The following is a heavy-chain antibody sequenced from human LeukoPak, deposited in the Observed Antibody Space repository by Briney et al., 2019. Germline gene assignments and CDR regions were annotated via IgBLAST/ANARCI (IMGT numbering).Heavy chain of an antibody. V-gene: IGHV3-23*01. CDR2: ISGSGGRT. Sequence: GGTLRLSCAASGFTFSNYGMSWVRQAPGKGLEWVSAISGSGGRTYHADSVKGRFTISRDNAKNTLFLQMNSLRAEDTAVYYCARESGDYGSADMAGYYYYMDVWAKGTTVIVSS. D-gene: IGHD3-10*01. CDR3: ARESGDYGSADMAGYYYYMDV. J-gene: IGHJ6*03. CDR1: GFTFSNYG.